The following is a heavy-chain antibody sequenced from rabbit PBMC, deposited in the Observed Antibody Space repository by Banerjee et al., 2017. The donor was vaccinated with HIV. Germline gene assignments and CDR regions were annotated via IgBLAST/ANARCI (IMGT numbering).Heavy chain of an antibody. CDR3: ARERIYVGSNL. J-gene: IGHJ4*01. Sequence: QEQLKESGGGLVKPGASLTLTCTASGFSFSSDYYMCWVRQAPGKGLEWIACIDGGNSDSTYYASWAKGRFTVSKTSSTTVTLQMTSLTAADTATYFCARERIYVGSNLWGPGTLVTVS. D-gene: IGHD4-2*01. V-gene: IGHV1S45*01. CDR1: GFSFSSDYY. CDR2: IDGGNSDST.